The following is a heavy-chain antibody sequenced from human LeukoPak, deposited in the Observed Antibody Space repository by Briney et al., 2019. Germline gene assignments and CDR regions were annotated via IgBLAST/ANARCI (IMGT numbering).Heavy chain of an antibody. D-gene: IGHD3-10*01. Sequence: PGGSLGLSCAASGFTFSSYGMHWVRQAPGKGLEWVAVIWYDGSNKYYADSVKGRFTISRDNSKNTLYLQMNSLRAEDTAVYYCARDMSEGTGGYFDYWGQGTLVTVSS. CDR1: GFTFSSYG. CDR3: ARDMSEGTGGYFDY. V-gene: IGHV3-33*01. J-gene: IGHJ4*02. CDR2: IWYDGSNK.